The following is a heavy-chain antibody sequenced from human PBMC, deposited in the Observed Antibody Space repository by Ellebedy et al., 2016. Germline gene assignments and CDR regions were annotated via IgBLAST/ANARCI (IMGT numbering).Heavy chain of an antibody. J-gene: IGHJ5*02. V-gene: IGHV4-59*13. Sequence: SETLSLTXTVSGGSISSYYWSWIRQPPGKGLEWIGYIYYSGSTNYNPSLKSRVTISVDTSKNQFSLKLSSVTAADTAVYYCARDSNTRGGRDGFNPWGQGTLVTVSS. CDR2: IYYSGST. CDR3: ARDSNTRGGRDGFNP. CDR1: GGSISSYY. D-gene: IGHD1/OR15-1a*01.